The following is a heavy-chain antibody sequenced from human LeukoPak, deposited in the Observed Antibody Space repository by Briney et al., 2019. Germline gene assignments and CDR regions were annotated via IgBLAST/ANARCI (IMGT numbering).Heavy chain of an antibody. D-gene: IGHD4-23*01. V-gene: IGHV3-21*04. Sequence: GGSLRLSCAAPGFTFSSYSMNWVRQAPGKGLEWVSSISSSSSYIYYADSVKGRFTISRDNAKNSLYLQMNSLRAEDTAVYYCARHRYLRWTPRYAWFDPWGQGTLVTVSS. CDR3: ARHRYLRWTPRYAWFDP. CDR1: GFTFSSYS. J-gene: IGHJ5*02. CDR2: ISSSSSYI.